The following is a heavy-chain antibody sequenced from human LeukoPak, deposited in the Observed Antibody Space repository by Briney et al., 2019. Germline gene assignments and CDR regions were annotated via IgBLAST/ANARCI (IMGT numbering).Heavy chain of an antibody. V-gene: IGHV3-74*01. CDR3: ARDRRDGYNLLDY. Sequence: PGGSLRLSCAASGFTFHSYWMHWVRQAPGKGLVWVSRIDNDGGSTTYADSVKGRFTISRDNAKNSVYLQMNSLRAEDTAVYYCARDRRDGYNLLDYWGQGTLVTVSS. J-gene: IGHJ4*02. D-gene: IGHD5-24*01. CDR1: GFTFHSYW. CDR2: IDNDGGST.